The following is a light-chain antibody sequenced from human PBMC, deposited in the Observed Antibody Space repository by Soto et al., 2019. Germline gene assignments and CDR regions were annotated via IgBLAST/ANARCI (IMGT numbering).Light chain of an antibody. J-gene: IGKJ1*01. CDR1: QSISSW. CDR3: QQYNNWPGT. V-gene: IGKV1-5*03. CDR2: KAS. Sequence: DIQMTQSPYTLSASVGDRVTITCRASQSISSWLAWYQQKPGKAPKLLINKASSLESGVPSRFSGSGSGTEFTLTISSLQSEDFGVYYCQQYNNWPGTFGQGTKVDIK.